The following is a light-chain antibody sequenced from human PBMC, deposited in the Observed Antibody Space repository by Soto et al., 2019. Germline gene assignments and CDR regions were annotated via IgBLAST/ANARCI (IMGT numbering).Light chain of an antibody. CDR1: KSVSSY. V-gene: IGKV3-11*01. CDR3: QQRSNWPLT. Sequence: EIVLTQSPATLSLSPGERATLSCRASKSVSSYLAWYQQKPGQAPRLLIYDASNRATGIPARFSGSGSGTDFTLTISSLEPEDFAVYYCQQRSNWPLTFVGGTKVEIK. J-gene: IGKJ4*01. CDR2: DAS.